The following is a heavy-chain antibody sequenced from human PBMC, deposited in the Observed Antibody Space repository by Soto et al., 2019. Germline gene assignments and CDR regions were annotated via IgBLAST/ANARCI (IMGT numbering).Heavy chain of an antibody. D-gene: IGHD1-26*01. Sequence: PGGSLRLSCEASGFTISECSMNWVRQAPGKGLEWLAYITIRTGNVLHADSVRGRFTISADNAENSVILQMNSLRDEDSAVYFCVRDRDLYRDMSPFDYWGQGTLVTVSS. V-gene: IGHV3-48*02. CDR2: ITIRTGNV. CDR3: VRDRDLYRDMSPFDY. CDR1: GFTISECS. J-gene: IGHJ4*02.